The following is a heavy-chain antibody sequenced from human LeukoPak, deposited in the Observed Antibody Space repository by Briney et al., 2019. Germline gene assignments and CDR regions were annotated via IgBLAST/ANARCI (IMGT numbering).Heavy chain of an antibody. Sequence: PETLSLTCTVSGGSISSSSYYWGWIRQPPGKGLEWIGNIYYSGSTYYNPSLKSRVTISVDTSKNQISLKLRSVTAADTAVYHCARTVYYDSSGYVLDYWGQGTLVTVSS. J-gene: IGHJ4*02. V-gene: IGHV4-39*01. CDR1: GGSISSSSYY. CDR2: IYYSGST. D-gene: IGHD3-22*01. CDR3: ARTVYYDSSGYVLDY.